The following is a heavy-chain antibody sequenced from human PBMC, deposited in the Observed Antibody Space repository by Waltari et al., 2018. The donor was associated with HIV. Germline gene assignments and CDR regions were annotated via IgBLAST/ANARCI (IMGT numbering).Heavy chain of an antibody. CDR2: IYHSGST. J-gene: IGHJ4*02. Sequence: QVQLQESGPGLVKPSETLSLTCAVSGYSISSGYYWGWIRQPPGKGLEWIGSIYHSGSTYYNPSLKSRVTISVDTSKNQFSLKLSSVTAADTAVYYCAAKPPYYDILTGIFDYWGQGTLVTVSS. CDR1: GYSISSGYY. V-gene: IGHV4-38-2*01. D-gene: IGHD3-9*01. CDR3: AAKPPYYDILTGIFDY.